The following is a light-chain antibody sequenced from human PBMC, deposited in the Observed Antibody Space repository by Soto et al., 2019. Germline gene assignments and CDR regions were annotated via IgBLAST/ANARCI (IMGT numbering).Light chain of an antibody. CDR3: QQYSNWPPWT. V-gene: IGKV3-15*01. Sequence: EIVMTQSPATLSVSPGERATLSCRASQSLRTDLAWYQQKSGQPPRLLIYAASTRATGIPARFSGSGSGTEFTLTIGSLQSEDFAVYYCQQYSNWPPWTFGPGTKVEIK. J-gene: IGKJ1*01. CDR2: AAS. CDR1: QSLRTD.